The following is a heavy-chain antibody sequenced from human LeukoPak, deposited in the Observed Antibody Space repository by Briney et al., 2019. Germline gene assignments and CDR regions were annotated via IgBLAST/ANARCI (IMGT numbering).Heavy chain of an antibody. Sequence: ASVKVSCEASGGTFSSYAISWVRQAPGQGLEWMGIINPSGGSTSYAQKFQGRVTMTRDTSTSTVYMELSSLRSEDTAVYYCAKGAEYYFDYWGQGTLVTVSS. CDR3: AKGAEYYFDY. V-gene: IGHV1-46*01. CDR2: INPSGGST. CDR1: GGTFSSYA. J-gene: IGHJ4*02.